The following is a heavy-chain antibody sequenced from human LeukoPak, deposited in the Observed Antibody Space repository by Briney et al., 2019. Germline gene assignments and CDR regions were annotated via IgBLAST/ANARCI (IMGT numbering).Heavy chain of an antibody. D-gene: IGHD5-24*01. V-gene: IGHV3-9*01. Sequence: PGGSLRLSCAASGFTFDDYAMHWVRQAPGKGLEWVSGISWNSGSIGYADSVKGRFTISRDNAKNSLYLQMNSLRAEDTAVYYCARDESEMATILVYYYYYGMDVWGQGTTVTVSS. J-gene: IGHJ6*02. CDR1: GFTFDDYA. CDR3: ARDESEMATILVYYYYYGMDV. CDR2: ISWNSGSI.